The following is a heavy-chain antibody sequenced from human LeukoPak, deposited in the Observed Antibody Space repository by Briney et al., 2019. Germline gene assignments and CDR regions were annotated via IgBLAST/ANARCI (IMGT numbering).Heavy chain of an antibody. CDR3: AKIIRFLEWLLFP. D-gene: IGHD3-3*01. V-gene: IGHV3-7*03. Sequence: GGSLRLSCAAPGFTFSDYYMSWIRQTPTKGLEWLANIKEDGSEKYYVDSVKGRFTISRDNAKNSLYLQMNSLRAEDTAVYYCAKIIRFLEWLLFPWGQGTLVTVSS. J-gene: IGHJ5*02. CDR1: GFTFSDYY. CDR2: IKEDGSEK.